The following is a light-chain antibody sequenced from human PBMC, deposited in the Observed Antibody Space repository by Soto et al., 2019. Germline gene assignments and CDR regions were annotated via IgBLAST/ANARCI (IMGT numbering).Light chain of an antibody. Sequence: EIVMTQSPATLSVSPGERATLSCRASQSVSSYLAWYQQKPGQAPRLLIYGASSRATGIPDRFSGSGSGTDFTLTISRLEPEDFAVYYCQQYGYTPRTFGQGTKVDIK. CDR3: QQYGYTPRT. J-gene: IGKJ1*01. CDR1: QSVSSY. V-gene: IGKV3-20*01. CDR2: GAS.